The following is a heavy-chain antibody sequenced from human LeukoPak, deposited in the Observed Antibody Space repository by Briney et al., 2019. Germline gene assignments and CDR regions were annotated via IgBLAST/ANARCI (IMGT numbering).Heavy chain of an antibody. CDR3: ARDAPQVPAAGVLAS. J-gene: IGHJ5*02. CDR1: GFTVSDNY. Sequence: TWESLRLSCAASGFTVSDNYMSWVRQAPGKGLEWVSVMYAGGDTYYANSVKGRFTFSRDISKNTLYLQMNGLRTEDTAMYYCARDAPQVPAAGVLASWGQGTLVTVSS. D-gene: IGHD6-13*01. V-gene: IGHV3-53*01. CDR2: MYAGGDT.